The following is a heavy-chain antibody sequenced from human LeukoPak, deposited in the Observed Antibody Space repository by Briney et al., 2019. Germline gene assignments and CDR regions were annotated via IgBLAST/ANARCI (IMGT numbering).Heavy chain of an antibody. V-gene: IGHV4-34*01. Sequence: SETLSLTCAVYGGSFSGYYWSWIRQPPGKGLEWIGEINHSGSTNYNPSLKSRVTISVDTSKNQFSLKLSSVTAADTAVYYCARGEYSGYHDYWGQGTLVTVSS. CDR3: ARGEYSGYHDY. D-gene: IGHD5-12*01. CDR2: INHSGST. J-gene: IGHJ4*02. CDR1: GGSFSGYY.